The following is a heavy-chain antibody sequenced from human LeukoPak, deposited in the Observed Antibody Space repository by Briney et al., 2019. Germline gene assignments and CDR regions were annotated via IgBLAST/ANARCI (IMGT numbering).Heavy chain of an antibody. CDR1: GFTFSSNW. CDR2: IKQDGSEK. V-gene: IGHV3-7*01. CDR3: ASGRRGIVDY. Sequence: GGSLRLSCAASGFTFSSNWMSWVRQAPGKGLEWVANIKQDGSEKYYVDSVKGRFTISRDNAKNSLYLQMNSLRAEDTAVYYCASGRRGIVDYWGQGTLVTVSS. J-gene: IGHJ4*02.